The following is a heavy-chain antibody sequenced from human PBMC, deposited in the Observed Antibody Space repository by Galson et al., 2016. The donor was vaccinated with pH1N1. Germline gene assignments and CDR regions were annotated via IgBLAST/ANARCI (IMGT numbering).Heavy chain of an antibody. CDR2: LYWDADK. J-gene: IGHJ3*01. CDR3: AHREVMITNAFDF. D-gene: IGHD3-16*01. V-gene: IGHV2-5*02. CDR1: GFSISSSGMG. Sequence: PALVKPPQTLTLTCTFSGFSISSSGMGVGWIRQPPGKALEWLAVLYWDADKRYSPSLKSRLTITKDTSKNHVVLTMTNMDPMDTATYYCAHREVMITNAFDFWGQGTMVTVSS.